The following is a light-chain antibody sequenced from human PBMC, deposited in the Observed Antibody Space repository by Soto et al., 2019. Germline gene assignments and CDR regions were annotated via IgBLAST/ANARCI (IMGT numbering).Light chain of an antibody. J-gene: IGKJ4*01. Sequence: DVQMTQTPSSLSASVGDRVTIPCQASQDIRDYLNWYQQKPGKAPKLLIYDASSLETRVPPRISGSGSGTHFAFPISSLQPEDIATYYCQQYDSHPLTFGGGTKVGIK. CDR2: DAS. CDR3: QQYDSHPLT. V-gene: IGKV1-33*01. CDR1: QDIRDY.